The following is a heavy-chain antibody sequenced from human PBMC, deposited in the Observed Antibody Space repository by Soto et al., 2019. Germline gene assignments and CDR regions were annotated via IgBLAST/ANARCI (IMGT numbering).Heavy chain of an antibody. J-gene: IGHJ4*02. V-gene: IGHV1-69*01. CDR2: IIPIFNSA. D-gene: IGHD5-12*01. CDR1: GGTFNNYA. Sequence: QVQLVQSGAEVKRPGSSVKVSCKASGGTFNNYALSWVRQAPGQGLEGMGGIIPIFNSANYAQKFQGRVTMTADDSTSTAYMELRSLRPDDTAVYYCAREVTVASYSFDFWGQGTLVTVSS. CDR3: AREVTVASYSFDF.